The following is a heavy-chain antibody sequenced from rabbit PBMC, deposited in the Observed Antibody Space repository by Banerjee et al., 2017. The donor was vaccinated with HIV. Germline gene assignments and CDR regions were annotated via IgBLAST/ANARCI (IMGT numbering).Heavy chain of an antibody. CDR2: IDSGSSGFT. V-gene: IGHV1S40*01. J-gene: IGHJ6*01. D-gene: IGHD8-1*01. CDR3: ARDAGTSFSTYGMDL. Sequence: TLTCTASGVSFSGDSYMCWVRQAPGKGLEWIVCIDSGSSGFTYFASWAKGRFTISKTSSTTVTLQMTSLTAADTATYFCARDAGTSFSTYGMDLWGPGTLVTVS. CDR1: GVSFSGDSY.